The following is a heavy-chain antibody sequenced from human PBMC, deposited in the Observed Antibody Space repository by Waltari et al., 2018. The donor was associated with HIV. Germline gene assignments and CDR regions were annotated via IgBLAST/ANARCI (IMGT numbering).Heavy chain of an antibody. D-gene: IGHD3-10*01. J-gene: IGHJ4*02. CDR3: ARTDRGVNGQEFDY. CDR1: GYTFSNYD. V-gene: IGHV1-8*01. Sequence: QVQLVQSGAEVKKPGASVRVSCKASGYTFSNYDMNWVRPASGQGIEWMGWMNPNRGAKGYAQKFQGRVSMTRSTSIRTAYMELSSLTSEDTAVYYCARTDRGVNGQEFDYWGQGTLVTVSS. CDR2: MNPNRGAK.